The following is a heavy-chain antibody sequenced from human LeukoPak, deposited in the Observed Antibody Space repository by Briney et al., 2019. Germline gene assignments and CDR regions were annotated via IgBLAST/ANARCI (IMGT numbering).Heavy chain of an antibody. Sequence: SETLSPTCTVSGGSISSYYWSWIRQPPGKGLEWIGYIYYSGSTNYNPSLKSRVTISVDTSKNQFSLKLSSVTAADTAVYYCARGSDYYDSSGPREYYFDYWGQGTLVTVSS. CDR2: IYYSGST. CDR3: ARGSDYYDSSGPREYYFDY. D-gene: IGHD3-22*01. J-gene: IGHJ4*02. V-gene: IGHV4-59*01. CDR1: GGSISSYY.